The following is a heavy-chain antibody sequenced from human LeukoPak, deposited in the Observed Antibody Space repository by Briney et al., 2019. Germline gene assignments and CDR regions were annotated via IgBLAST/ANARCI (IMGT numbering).Heavy chain of an antibody. J-gene: IGHJ4*02. V-gene: IGHV4-61*02. Sequence: SQTLSLTCTVSGGSISSGSYYWSWIRQPAGKGLAWIGRIYTSGSTNYNPSLKSRVTISVDTSKNQFSLKLSSVTAADTAVYYCARSGWHSSGYPITFDYWGQGTLVTVSS. CDR1: GGSISSGSYY. CDR2: IYTSGST. D-gene: IGHD3-22*01. CDR3: ARSGWHSSGYPITFDY.